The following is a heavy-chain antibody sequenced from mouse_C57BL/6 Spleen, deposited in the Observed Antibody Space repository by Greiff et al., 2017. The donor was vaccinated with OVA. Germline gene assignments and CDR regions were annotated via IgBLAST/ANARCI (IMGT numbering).Heavy chain of an antibody. CDR2: ISNGGGST. Sequence: EVKLQESGGGLVQPGGSLKLSCAASGFTFSDYYMYWVRQTPEKRLEWVAYISNGGGSTYYPDTVKGRFTISRDNAKNTLYLQMSRLKSEDTAMYYCARLGNYENYYAMDYWGQGTSVTVSS. CDR1: GFTFSDYY. V-gene: IGHV5-12*01. D-gene: IGHD2-1*01. J-gene: IGHJ4*01. CDR3: ARLGNYENYYAMDY.